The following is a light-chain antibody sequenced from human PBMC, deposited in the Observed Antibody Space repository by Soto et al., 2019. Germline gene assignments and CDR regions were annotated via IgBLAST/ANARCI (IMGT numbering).Light chain of an antibody. Sequence: QSVLTQPASVSDSPGQSITISCTGTSSDVGGSNFVSWYQQHPGKPPKLIIYDVANRPSGVSNRFSGSKSGSTASLIISRLQTQDEAAYYCSSHTISNTYVLGNGTKLTV. CDR3: SSHTISNTYV. CDR1: SSDVGGSNF. J-gene: IGLJ1*01. CDR2: DVA. V-gene: IGLV2-14*03.